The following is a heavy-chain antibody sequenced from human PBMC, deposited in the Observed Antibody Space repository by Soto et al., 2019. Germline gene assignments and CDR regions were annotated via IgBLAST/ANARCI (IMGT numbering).Heavy chain of an antibody. D-gene: IGHD3-3*01. CDR3: ASLSTIFGVVYPFGY. J-gene: IGHJ4*02. Sequence: SVKVSCKASGGTFSSYTISWVRQAPGQGLEWMGRIIPILGIANYAQKFQGRVTITADKSTSTAYMELSSLRSEDTAVYYCASLSTIFGVVYPFGYWGQGALVTVSS. CDR2: IIPILGIA. V-gene: IGHV1-69*02. CDR1: GGTFSSYT.